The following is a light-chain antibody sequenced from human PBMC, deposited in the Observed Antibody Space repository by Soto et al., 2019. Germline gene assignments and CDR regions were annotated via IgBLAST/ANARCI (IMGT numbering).Light chain of an antibody. Sequence: LTQPAPVSGSPGQAITISRTGTSKDVGGYNYVSWYQQHPGKAPKLMIYDVSNRPSGVSNRFSGSKSGNTASLTISGLQAEDEADYYCSSYTSSSTLVFGTGTKVTVL. V-gene: IGLV2-14*01. CDR2: DVS. J-gene: IGLJ1*01. CDR3: SSYTSSSTLV. CDR1: SKDVGGYNY.